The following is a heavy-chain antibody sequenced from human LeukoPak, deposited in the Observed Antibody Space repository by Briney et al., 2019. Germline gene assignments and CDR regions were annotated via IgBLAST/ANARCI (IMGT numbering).Heavy chain of an antibody. Sequence: SETLSLTCTVSGGSVSSGTYYWSWIRQPPGEGLEWIGYIYYSRSTKYNPSLKSRVTISVDTSKNQFSLNLSSVTAADTALYYCARDRVVYGMDVWGQGTTVTVSS. V-gene: IGHV4-61*01. CDR2: IYYSRST. D-gene: IGHD3-10*01. J-gene: IGHJ6*02. CDR1: GGSVSSGTYY. CDR3: ARDRVVYGMDV.